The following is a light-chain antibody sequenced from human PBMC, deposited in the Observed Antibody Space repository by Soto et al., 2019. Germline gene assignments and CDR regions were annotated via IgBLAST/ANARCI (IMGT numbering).Light chain of an antibody. V-gene: IGKV3-20*01. CDR1: QSLSSTY. CDR2: GAS. J-gene: IGKJ2*01. CDR3: QQSGTSPPYT. Sequence: EIVLTQSPGTLSLSPGERATLSCRASQSLSSTYLAWYQQKVGQSPRLLIYGASSRATGIPDRFSGSGSGTDFILTISRLEPEDFAVYYCQQSGTSPPYTFGPGTKLDIK.